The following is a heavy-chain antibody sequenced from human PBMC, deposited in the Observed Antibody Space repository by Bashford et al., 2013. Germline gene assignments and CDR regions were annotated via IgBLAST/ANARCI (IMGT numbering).Heavy chain of an antibody. Sequence: TLSLTCTVSGGSISSSSYYWGWIRQPPGKGLEWIGSIYYSGSTYYNPSLKSRITINPDTSKNQFSLQLNSVTPEDTAVYYCASYHFDSSSTYGFDYWGQGTLVTVSS. CDR1: GGSISSSSYY. V-gene: IGHV4-39*01. CDR2: IYYSGST. J-gene: IGHJ4*02. CDR3: ASYHFDSSSTYGFDY. D-gene: IGHD2-2*01.